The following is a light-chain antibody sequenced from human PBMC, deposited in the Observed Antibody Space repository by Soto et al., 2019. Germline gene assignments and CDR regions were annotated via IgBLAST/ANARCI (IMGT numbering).Light chain of an antibody. Sequence: EIVLTQSPATLSLSPGDRATLSCRASQSVNNFLAWYRQKPGQAPRLIIYDASNRATGIPARLSGSGSGTEFSLTISSLEPGDFALSYCQQRSSWPVTLGQGTRLEMK. CDR1: QSVNNF. CDR2: DAS. J-gene: IGKJ5*01. V-gene: IGKV3-11*01. CDR3: QQRSSWPVT.